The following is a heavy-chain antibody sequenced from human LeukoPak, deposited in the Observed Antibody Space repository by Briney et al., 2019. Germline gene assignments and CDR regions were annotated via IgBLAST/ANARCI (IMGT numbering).Heavy chain of an antibody. Sequence: SVKVSCKASGGTFSSYAISWVRQAPGQGLEWMGGIIPIFGTANYAQKFQGRVTITADESTSTAYMELSSLRSEDTAVYYCASAANYYDSSGSPPDAFDIWGQGTMVTVSS. CDR3: ASAANYYDSSGSPPDAFDI. CDR1: GGTFSSYA. V-gene: IGHV1-69*13. D-gene: IGHD3-22*01. CDR2: IIPIFGTA. J-gene: IGHJ3*02.